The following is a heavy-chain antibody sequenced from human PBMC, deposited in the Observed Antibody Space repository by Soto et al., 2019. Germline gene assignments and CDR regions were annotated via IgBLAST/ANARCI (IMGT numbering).Heavy chain of an antibody. J-gene: IGHJ3*02. V-gene: IGHV4-31*03. Sequence: SETLSLTCTVSGGSISSGGYYWSWIRQHPWKGLERIGYIYYSGSTYYNPSLKSRVTISVDTSKNQFSLKLSSVTAADTAVYYCSRDGVTTVTTHAFDIWGQGXMVTV. D-gene: IGHD4-17*01. CDR2: IYYSGST. CDR1: GGSISSGGYY. CDR3: SRDGVTTVTTHAFDI.